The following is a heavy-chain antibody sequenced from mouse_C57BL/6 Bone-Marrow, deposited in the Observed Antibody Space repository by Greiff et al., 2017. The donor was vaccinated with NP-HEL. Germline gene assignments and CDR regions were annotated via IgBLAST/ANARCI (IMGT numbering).Heavy chain of an antibody. J-gene: IGHJ1*03. CDR3: ARQAINYYGSSPHWYFDV. Sequence: EVQLVESGGDLVKPGGSLKLSCAASGFTFSSYGMSLVRQTPDKRLEWVATISSGGSYPSSPASVKGRFPISRDNAKNTLYLQKSSLKSEDTAMYYCARQAINYYGSSPHWYFDVGGTGTTVTGSS. CDR2: ISSGGSYP. V-gene: IGHV5-6*01. CDR1: GFTFSSYG. D-gene: IGHD1-1*01.